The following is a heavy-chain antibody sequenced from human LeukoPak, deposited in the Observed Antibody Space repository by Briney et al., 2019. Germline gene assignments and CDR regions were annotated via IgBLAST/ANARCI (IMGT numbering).Heavy chain of an antibody. CDR3: AKDHVDWGSSFDS. J-gene: IGHJ4*02. D-gene: IGHD3-16*01. Sequence: GGSLRLSCAASGFTFSNYAMSWVRQAPGKGLEWVSAISGSGGSTYYADSVKGRFTISRDNSKITLYLQMNSLRAEDTAVNYCAKDHVDWGSSFDSWGQGTLVTVSS. CDR1: GFTFSNYA. CDR2: ISGSGGST. V-gene: IGHV3-23*01.